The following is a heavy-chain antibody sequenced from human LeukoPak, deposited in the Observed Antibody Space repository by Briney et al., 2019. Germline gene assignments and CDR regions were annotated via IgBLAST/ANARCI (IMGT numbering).Heavy chain of an antibody. CDR1: GGSISSSSYY. Sequence: SETLSLTCTVSGGSISSSSYYWGWIRQPPGKGLEWIGSIYYSGSTYYNPSLKSRVTISVDTSKNQLSLKLSSVTAADTAVYYCAATRARYFDYWGQGTLVTVSS. V-gene: IGHV4-39*01. J-gene: IGHJ4*02. CDR2: IYYSGST. CDR3: AATRARYFDY. D-gene: IGHD1-1*01.